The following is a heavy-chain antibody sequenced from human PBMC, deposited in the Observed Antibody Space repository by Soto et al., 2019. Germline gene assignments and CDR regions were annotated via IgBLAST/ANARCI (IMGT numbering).Heavy chain of an antibody. CDR1: AGSITNYY. CDR3: ARGYCSSTSCYIWDNWFDP. V-gene: IGHV4-59*01. J-gene: IGHJ5*02. Sequence: PSETLSLTCTVSAGSITNYYWNWIRQSPGKGLEWIGYIYYSGRTNYNPSLKSRVTISVDTSKNQFSLKLSSVTAADTAVYYCARGYCSSTSCYIWDNWFDPWGQGTLVTGSS. CDR2: IYYSGRT. D-gene: IGHD2-2*02.